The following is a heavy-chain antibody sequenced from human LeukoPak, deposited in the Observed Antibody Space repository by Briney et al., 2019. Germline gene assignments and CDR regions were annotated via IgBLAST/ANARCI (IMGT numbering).Heavy chain of an antibody. CDR3: ARHGAGTTGRLYYYNGMDV. V-gene: IGHV4-59*08. CDR2: IYYSAGT. CDR1: GDSISSYY. J-gene: IGHJ6*02. Sequence: TSETLSLTCTVSGDSISSYYWSWIRQSPGKRLERIGHIYYSAGTRYNASLKSRLTISVDTSKKQFSLKVTSVTAADTAVYYCARHGAGTTGRLYYYNGMDVWGQGTTVTVSS. D-gene: IGHD4-11*01.